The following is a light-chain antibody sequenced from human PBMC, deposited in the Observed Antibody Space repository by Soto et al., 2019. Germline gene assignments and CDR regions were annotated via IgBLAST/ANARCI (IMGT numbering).Light chain of an antibody. J-gene: IGKJ1*01. CDR2: SAS. CDR1: QSISGTY. Sequence: EIVMTQSPATLSVSPWERATLSCRASQSISGTYLAWYQQKPGQSPRLLIYSASTRAPGIPDRFSGSGSGTDFTLTISRLEPEDFAVYYCQHYGSSPSTFGRGTKVDIK. CDR3: QHYGSSPST. V-gene: IGKV3-20*01.